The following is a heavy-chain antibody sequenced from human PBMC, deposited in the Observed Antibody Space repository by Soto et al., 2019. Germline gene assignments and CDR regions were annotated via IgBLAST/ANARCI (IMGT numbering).Heavy chain of an antibody. V-gene: IGHV3-30*03. CDR3: GAGRYFSDY. J-gene: IGHJ4*02. CDR2: ISYDVSDK. CDR1: GFTFSSYG. D-gene: IGHD6-13*01. Sequence: QVQLVESGGGVVQPGRSLRLSCAASGFTFSSYGMHWVRQAPGKGLEWVALISYDVSDKYYADSVKGRFTISRDNSKNTLYLQMNSLRVEDTAVYYCGAGRYFSDYWGQGTLVTVSS.